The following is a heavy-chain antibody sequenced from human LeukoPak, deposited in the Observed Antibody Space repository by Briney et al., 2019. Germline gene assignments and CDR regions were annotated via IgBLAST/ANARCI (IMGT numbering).Heavy chain of an antibody. Sequence: SETLSLTCAVSGGSISSTNWWSWVRQPPGKGLEWIGEIYHSGSTNYNPSLKSRVIISVDTSKNQFSLKLSSVTAADTAVYYCARDPYYGSGSYYNEVGNWFDPWGQGTLVTVSS. CDR2: IYHSGST. CDR1: GGSISSTNW. V-gene: IGHV4-4*02. J-gene: IGHJ5*02. D-gene: IGHD3-10*01. CDR3: ARDPYYGSGSYYNEVGNWFDP.